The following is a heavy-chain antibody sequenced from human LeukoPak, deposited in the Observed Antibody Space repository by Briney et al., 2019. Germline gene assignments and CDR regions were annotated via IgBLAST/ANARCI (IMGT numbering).Heavy chain of an antibody. V-gene: IGHV4-59*12. CDR3: ARDGLSGSYYAFDI. D-gene: IGHD1-26*01. CDR1: GGSISGYY. Sequence: SETLSLTCTVSGGSISGYYWSWIRQSSGKGLDWIGYISYTGSTNYNPSLKSRVTISADTPKNQFSLKLSSVTAADTAVYYCARDGLSGSYYAFDIWGQGTMVTVSS. J-gene: IGHJ3*02. CDR2: ISYTGST.